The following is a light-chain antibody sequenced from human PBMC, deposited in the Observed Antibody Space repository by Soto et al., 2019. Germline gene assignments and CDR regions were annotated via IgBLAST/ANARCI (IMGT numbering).Light chain of an antibody. J-gene: IGKJ4*01. CDR2: KAS. CDR3: QQYNSYPLT. V-gene: IGKV1-5*03. CDR1: QSISSW. Sequence: DIQMTQSPSTLSASVGDRVTITCRASQSISSWLAWYQQKPGKAPKLLIYKASSLESGVPSRFSGSGSGTEFTLTISSLQPDDIASYYCQQYNSYPLTFGGGTKVEIK.